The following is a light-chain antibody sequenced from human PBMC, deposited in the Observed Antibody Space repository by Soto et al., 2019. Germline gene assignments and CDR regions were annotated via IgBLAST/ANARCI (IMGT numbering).Light chain of an antibody. CDR2: LGS. Sequence: DIVMTQSPLSLPVTPGEPASISCRSSQSLLHSNGYNYLDWYLQKPGQSPQILIYLGSNRASGVHDRVGGSGSGTDFTLKISRVEAEDVGVYYCMQALQTPFTFGPGTKGDIK. J-gene: IGKJ3*01. CDR3: MQALQTPFT. V-gene: IGKV2-28*01. CDR1: QSLLHSNGYNY.